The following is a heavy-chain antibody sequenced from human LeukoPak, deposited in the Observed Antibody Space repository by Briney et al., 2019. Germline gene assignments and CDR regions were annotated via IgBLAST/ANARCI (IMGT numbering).Heavy chain of an antibody. V-gene: IGHV1-18*01. CDR3: ARMVNFYDSSRYYFLVVDLDV. CDR2: VNTADGNT. D-gene: IGHD3-22*01. CDR1: GYTFTTNG. Sequence: ASVKVSCKASGYTFTTNGISWIRQAPGQGLEWLGWVNTADGNTNYAQKFEGRITMTRDTSTSTAYMELKYLRSDDTAIYYCARMVNFYDSSRYYFLVVDLDVWGQGTTVTVS. J-gene: IGHJ6*02.